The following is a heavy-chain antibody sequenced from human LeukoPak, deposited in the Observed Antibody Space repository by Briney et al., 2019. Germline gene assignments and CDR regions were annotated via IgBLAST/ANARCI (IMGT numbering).Heavy chain of an antibody. Sequence: GGSLRLSCAASGFTFSSYWMSWVRQAPGKGLEWVSGINWNGGSTGYADSVKGRFTISRDNAKNSLYLQLNSLRAEDTALYYCARDTHYYGSGSPAFDLWGRGTMVTVSS. CDR2: INWNGGST. D-gene: IGHD3-10*01. CDR1: GFTFSSYW. CDR3: ARDTHYYGSGSPAFDL. J-gene: IGHJ3*01. V-gene: IGHV3-20*04.